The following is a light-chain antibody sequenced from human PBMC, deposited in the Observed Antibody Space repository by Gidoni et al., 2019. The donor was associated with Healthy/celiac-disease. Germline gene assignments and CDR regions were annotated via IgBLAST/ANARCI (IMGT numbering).Light chain of an antibody. CDR1: QSVSSY. V-gene: IGKV3-11*01. Sequence: DIVLTQSPATLSLSPGETATLSCRASQSVSSYLAWYQQKPGQAPRLLIYDASNRATGIPARFSGSGSGTDFTLTISSLEPEDFAVYYCQQRSNFTFGGGTKVEIK. CDR3: QQRSNFT. J-gene: IGKJ4*01. CDR2: DAS.